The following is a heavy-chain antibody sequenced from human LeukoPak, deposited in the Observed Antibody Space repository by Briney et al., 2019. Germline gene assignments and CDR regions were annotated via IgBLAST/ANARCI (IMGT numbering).Heavy chain of an antibody. V-gene: IGHV4-59*01. Sequence: SETLSLTCAVYGGSFSGYYWSWIRQPPGKGLEWIGYIYYSGSTNYNPSLKSRVTISVDTSKNQFSLKLSSVTAADTAVYYCARGDLGYYDSSGYYPSDWGQGTLVTVSS. CDR1: GGSFSGYY. J-gene: IGHJ4*02. D-gene: IGHD3-22*01. CDR2: IYYSGST. CDR3: ARGDLGYYDSSGYYPSD.